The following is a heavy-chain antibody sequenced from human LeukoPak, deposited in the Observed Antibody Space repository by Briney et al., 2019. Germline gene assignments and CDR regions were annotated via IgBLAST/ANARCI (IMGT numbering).Heavy chain of an antibody. CDR3: ARVNPNNWLDP. J-gene: IGHJ5*02. CDR1: GYTFTSYA. CDR2: ISAYNGNT. Sequence: ASVKVSCKASGYTFTSYAMNWVRQAPGQGLEWMGWISAYNGNTNYAQKLQGRVTMTTDTSTSTAYMELRSLRSDDTAVYYCARVNPNNWLDPWGQGTLVTVSS. V-gene: IGHV1-18*01.